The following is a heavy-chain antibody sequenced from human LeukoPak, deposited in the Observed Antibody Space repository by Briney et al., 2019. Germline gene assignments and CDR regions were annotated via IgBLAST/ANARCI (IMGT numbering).Heavy chain of an antibody. J-gene: IGHJ3*02. CDR1: GYIFSNYW. Sequence: GESLKISCKGSGYIFSNYWIGWVRQMPGKGPEWMGMIFPADSDTRYSPSFQGQVTISADKSINTVSLQLSNLKASDTAMYYCARHQGATTVTSDAFDIWGQGTMVTVSS. CDR2: IFPADSDT. D-gene: IGHD4-17*01. CDR3: ARHQGATTVTSDAFDI. V-gene: IGHV5-51*01.